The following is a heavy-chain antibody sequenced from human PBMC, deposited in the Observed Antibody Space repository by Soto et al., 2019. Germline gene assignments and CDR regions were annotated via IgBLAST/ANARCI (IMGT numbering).Heavy chain of an antibody. J-gene: IGHJ4*02. CDR2: ISSTTNYI. V-gene: IGHV3-21*06. CDR3: ARDRAAGGY. CDR1: GFTFTRYS. Sequence: PGGSLRLSCAASGFTFTRYSMNWVRQAPGKGLEWVSSISSTTNYIYYGDSMKGRFTISRDNAKNSLYLEMNTLRVEDTALYYCARDRAAGGYWGQGTLVTVSS. D-gene: IGHD6-13*01.